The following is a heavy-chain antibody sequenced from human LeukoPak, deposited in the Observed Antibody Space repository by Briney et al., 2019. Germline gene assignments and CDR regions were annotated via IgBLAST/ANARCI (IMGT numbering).Heavy chain of an antibody. CDR3: ARDAGYYYYGMDV. D-gene: IGHD6-13*01. CDR1: GFTFSSYA. V-gene: IGHV3-30-3*01. CDR2: ISYDGSNK. Sequence: PGGSLRLSCAASGFTFSSYAMHWVRQAPGKGLEWVAVISYDGSNKYYADSVKGRFTIPRDNSKNTLYLQMNSLRAEDTAVYYCARDAGYYYYGMDVWGQGTTVTVSS. J-gene: IGHJ6*02.